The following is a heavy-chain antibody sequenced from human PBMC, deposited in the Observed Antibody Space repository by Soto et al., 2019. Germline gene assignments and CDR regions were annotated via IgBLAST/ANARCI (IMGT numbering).Heavy chain of an antibody. CDR1: GFTFGTFA. D-gene: IGHD6-25*01. J-gene: IGHJ6*02. Sequence: GGSLRLSCAASGFTFGTFAMHWVRQAPGKGLEYVSGISNNGDNTYYEDSVKGRFTISRDNSKNTLYLQMGSLRPEDTAVYYCARGRYSSDVGVGMDFWGQGTTVTVSS. CDR3: ARGRYSSDVGVGMDF. V-gene: IGHV3-64*02. CDR2: ISNNGDNT.